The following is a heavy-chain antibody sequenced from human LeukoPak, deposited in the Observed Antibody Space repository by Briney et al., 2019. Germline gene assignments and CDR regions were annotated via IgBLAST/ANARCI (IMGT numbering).Heavy chain of an antibody. CDR1: GFTFSSYA. V-gene: IGHV3-30*04. CDR2: ISYDGSNK. CDR3: ARDLGSSRRGGWFDP. D-gene: IGHD6-13*01. J-gene: IGHJ5*02. Sequence: GGSLRLSCAASGFTFSSYAMHWVRQAPGKGLEWVAVISYDGSNKYYADSVKGRFTISRDNSKNTLYLQMNSLRAEDTAVYYCARDLGSSRRGGWFDPWGQGTLVTVSS.